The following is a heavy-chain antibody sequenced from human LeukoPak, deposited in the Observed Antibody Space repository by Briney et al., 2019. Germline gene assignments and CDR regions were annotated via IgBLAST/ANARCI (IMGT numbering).Heavy chain of an antibody. CDR2: INPSGGSA. CDR1: GYTFTSYY. Sequence: ASVKVSCKASGYTFTSYYMHWVRQAPGQGLEWMGIINPSGGSASYAQKFQGRVTMTRDTSTSTVYMELSSLRSEDTAVYYCARSLQGDHFDIWGQGTMVTVSS. V-gene: IGHV1-46*01. J-gene: IGHJ3*02. CDR3: ARSLQGDHFDI. D-gene: IGHD2-21*01.